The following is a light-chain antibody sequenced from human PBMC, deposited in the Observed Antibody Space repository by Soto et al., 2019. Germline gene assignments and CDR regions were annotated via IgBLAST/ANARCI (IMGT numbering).Light chain of an antibody. J-gene: IGLJ2*01. CDR1: SSDAGDYKD. CDR3: NLYTSSGTLV. CDR2: DVS. V-gene: IGLV2-14*01. Sequence: QSALTQPASVSGSPGQSITISCTGTSSDAGDYKDVSWYQQHPGKAPKLMIYDVSNRPPGVSNRFSGSKSGTTASLTISGLHAEDAADYYCNLYTSSGTLVFGGGTKLTVL.